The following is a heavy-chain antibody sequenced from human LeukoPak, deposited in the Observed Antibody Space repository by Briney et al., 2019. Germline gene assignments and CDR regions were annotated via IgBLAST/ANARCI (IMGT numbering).Heavy chain of an antibody. D-gene: IGHD6-13*01. J-gene: IGHJ4*02. CDR3: AKDTAAAGTYSHFDY. V-gene: IGHV3-9*03. CDR2: ISWNSGSI. Sequence: SLQISCAASGFTFDDYAMHWVRQAPGKGLEWVSGISWNSGSIGYADSVKGRFTISRDNAKNSLYLQMNSLRAEDMALYYCAKDTAAAGTYSHFDYWGQGTLVTVSS. CDR1: GFTFDDYA.